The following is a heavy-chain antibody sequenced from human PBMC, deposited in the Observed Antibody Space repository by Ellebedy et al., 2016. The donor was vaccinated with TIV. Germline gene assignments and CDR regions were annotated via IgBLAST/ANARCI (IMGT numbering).Heavy chain of an antibody. CDR3: ARTHDDYGGNWAFDY. V-gene: IGHV3-66*01. Sequence: PGGSLRLSCAASGFTVSSNYMSWVRQAPGRGLEWVSVIYSGGSTYYADSVTGRFTVSRDNSKNTLYLQMTSLRAEDTAVYYCARTHDDYGGNWAFDYWGQGTLVTVSS. CDR1: GFTVSSNY. J-gene: IGHJ4*02. CDR2: IYSGGST. D-gene: IGHD4-23*01.